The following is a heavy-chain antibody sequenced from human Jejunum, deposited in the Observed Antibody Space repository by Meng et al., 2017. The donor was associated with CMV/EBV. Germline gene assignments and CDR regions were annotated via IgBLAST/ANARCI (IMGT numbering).Heavy chain of an antibody. V-gene: IGHV4-4*09. J-gene: IGHJ5*02. CDR2: IFSSGTT. D-gene: IGHD2-2*01. CDR1: SIRDYY. CDR3: ARGDHCGTTACYPHWFDP. Sequence: SIRDYYSSWIRQPPGNGLEWIGYIFSSGTTDYHPSLKSRVTMSVAMSTNQVSLTLTSVTAADTAAYYCARGDHCGTTACYPHWFDPWGQGTLVTVSS.